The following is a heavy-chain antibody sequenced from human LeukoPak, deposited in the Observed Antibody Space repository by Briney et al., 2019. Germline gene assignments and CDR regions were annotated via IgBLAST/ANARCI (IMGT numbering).Heavy chain of an antibody. CDR2: LYSGEST. J-gene: IGHJ4*02. D-gene: IGHD3-10*01. V-gene: IGHV3-53*01. Sequence: GGSLRLSCAASGFTVSTNYMNWVRQAPGRGLEWVSILYSGESTYYADSVKGRFTVSRDSSKNTLFLQMNALRAEDTAVYYCARNFFGSGSFYFEPSYYFDYWGQGTPVTVSS. CDR3: ARNFFGSGSFYFEPSYYFDY. CDR1: GFTVSTNY.